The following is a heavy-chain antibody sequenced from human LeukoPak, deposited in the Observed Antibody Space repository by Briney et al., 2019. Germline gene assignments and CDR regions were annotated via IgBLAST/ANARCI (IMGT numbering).Heavy chain of an antibody. V-gene: IGHV3-9*01. D-gene: IGHD6-13*01. CDR2: ISWNSGSI. CDR3: AKGGYSSSWPTDFDY. CDR1: GFTFSSYA. J-gene: IGHJ4*02. Sequence: GGSLRLSCAASGFTFSSYAMSWVRQAPGKGLEWVSGISWNSGSIGYADSVKGRFTISRDNAKNSLYLQMNSLRAEDTALYYCAKGGYSSSWPTDFDYWGQGTLVTVSS.